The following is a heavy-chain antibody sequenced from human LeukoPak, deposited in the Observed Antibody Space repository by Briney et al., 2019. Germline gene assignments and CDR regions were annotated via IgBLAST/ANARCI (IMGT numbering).Heavy chain of an antibody. CDR1: GFTFSDYC. J-gene: IGHJ4*02. D-gene: IGHD2-15*01. CDR2: ISSSGSTI. CDR3: ASYCSGGSCYSAIDY. V-gene: IGHV3-11*01. Sequence: GGSLRLSCAASGFTFSDYCMSWIRQAPGKGLEWVSYISSSGSTIYYADSVKGRFTISRDNAKNSLCLQMNSLRAEDTAVYYCASYCSGGSCYSAIDYWGQGTLVTVSS.